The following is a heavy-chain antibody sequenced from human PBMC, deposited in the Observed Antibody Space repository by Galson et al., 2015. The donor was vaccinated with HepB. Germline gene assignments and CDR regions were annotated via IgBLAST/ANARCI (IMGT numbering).Heavy chain of an antibody. Sequence: SETLSLTCAVYGGSFSGYYWSWIRQPPGKGLEWIGEINHSGSTNYNPSLKSRVTISVDTSKNQFSLKLSSVTAADTAVYYCARTYCSSTSCWYGMDVWGQGTTVTVSS. V-gene: IGHV4-34*01. J-gene: IGHJ6*02. CDR1: GGSFSGYY. D-gene: IGHD2-2*01. CDR2: INHSGST. CDR3: ARTYCSSTSCWYGMDV.